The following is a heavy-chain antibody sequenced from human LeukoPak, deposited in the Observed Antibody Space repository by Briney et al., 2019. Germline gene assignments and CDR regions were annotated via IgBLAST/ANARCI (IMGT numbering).Heavy chain of an antibody. CDR2: ISGSGGIT. Sequence: GGSLRLSCAASGFTFSSYAMSWVRQAPGKGLEWVSAISGSGGITSYADSVKGRFTISRDNSKNTLYLQMNSLRAEDTAVYYCARYDGYCSSTSCYMLGYDYWGQGTLVTVSS. J-gene: IGHJ4*02. CDR3: ARYDGYCSSTSCYMLGYDY. CDR1: GFTFSSYA. V-gene: IGHV3-23*01. D-gene: IGHD2-2*02.